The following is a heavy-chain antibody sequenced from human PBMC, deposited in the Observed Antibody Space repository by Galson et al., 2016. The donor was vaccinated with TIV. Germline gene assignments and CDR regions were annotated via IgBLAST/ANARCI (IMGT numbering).Heavy chain of an antibody. CDR2: ISAGGGRT. J-gene: IGHJ4*02. Sequence: SLRLSCAASGFTFSSLAVSWVRQAPGKGLEWVSGISAGGGRTNYADSVKGRFTISRDNPKNTLYLQMRSLRAEDTAVYFCAKMDSSGFDYVRRFDFWGQGTLATVSS. D-gene: IGHD3-22*01. CDR1: GFTFSSLA. CDR3: AKMDSSGFDYVRRFDF. V-gene: IGHV3-23*01.